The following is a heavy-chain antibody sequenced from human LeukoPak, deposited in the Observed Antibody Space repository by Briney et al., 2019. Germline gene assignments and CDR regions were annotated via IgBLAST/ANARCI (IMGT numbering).Heavy chain of an antibody. CDR1: GFTFSSNW. J-gene: IGHJ4*02. D-gene: IGHD4-23*01. V-gene: IGHV3-74*01. Sequence: QSGGSLRLSCAASGFTFSSNWMHWVRQAPGKGLVWVSRIASDGSSTTYADSVKGRFSISRDNAKNTLYLQMNSLRVEDTAVYYCARGRPHGNDYWGQGTLVTVSS. CDR3: ARGRPHGNDY. CDR2: IASDGSST.